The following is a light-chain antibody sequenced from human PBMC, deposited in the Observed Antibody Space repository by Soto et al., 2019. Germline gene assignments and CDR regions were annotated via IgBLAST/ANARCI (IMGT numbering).Light chain of an antibody. V-gene: IGKV1-39*01. CDR3: QQSHSIPRT. CDR2: GAS. CDR1: QSITTF. J-gene: IGKJ2*01. Sequence: DIQMTQSPSSLSASVGDRVTITCRASQSITTFLNWYQWKPGKAPKFLIHGASTLQHGVPSRFSGSGSGTEFTLTISSLQPEDFAVYYCQQSHSIPRTFGQGTRLEIK.